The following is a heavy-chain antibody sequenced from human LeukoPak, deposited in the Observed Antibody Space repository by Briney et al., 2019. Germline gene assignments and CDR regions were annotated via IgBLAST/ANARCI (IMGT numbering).Heavy chain of an antibody. D-gene: IGHD3-22*01. Sequence: SVKVSCKASGGTFSSCAISWVRQSPGQGLEWMGGIIPMLTSARYEQRFQGRVTITADESTSTVYLQLNSLRFEDTAVYYCARDRAMYFYDSNGYEAFEIWGQGTIITVSS. CDR2: IIPMLTSA. CDR1: GGTFSSCA. CDR3: ARDRAMYFYDSNGYEAFEI. V-gene: IGHV1-69*13. J-gene: IGHJ3*02.